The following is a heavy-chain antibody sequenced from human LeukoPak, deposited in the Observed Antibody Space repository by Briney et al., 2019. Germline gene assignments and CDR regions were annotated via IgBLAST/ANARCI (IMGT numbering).Heavy chain of an antibody. Sequence: ASVKVSCKASGYTFTGYYMHWVRQAPGQGLEWMGWINPNSGGTNYAQKLQGRVTMTRDTSISTAYMELSRLRSDDTAVYYCARGRTVVVAATPRFDPWGQGTLVNVSS. V-gene: IGHV1-2*02. CDR2: INPNSGGT. D-gene: IGHD2-15*01. CDR3: ARGRTVVVAATPRFDP. CDR1: GYTFTGYY. J-gene: IGHJ5*02.